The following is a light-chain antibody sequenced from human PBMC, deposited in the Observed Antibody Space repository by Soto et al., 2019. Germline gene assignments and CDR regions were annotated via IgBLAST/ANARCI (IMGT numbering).Light chain of an antibody. CDR3: SSYTSDSTLV. CDR2: EVR. CDR1: SGDVGGYDY. V-gene: IGLV2-14*01. J-gene: IGLJ3*02. Sequence: QSALTQPASVSGSRGQSITISCTGTSGDVGGYDYVSWYQHHPGKAPKLMIYEVRNRPSGVSDRFSGSKSGNTASLTISGLQAEDEADYYCSSYTSDSTLVFGGGTKLTVL.